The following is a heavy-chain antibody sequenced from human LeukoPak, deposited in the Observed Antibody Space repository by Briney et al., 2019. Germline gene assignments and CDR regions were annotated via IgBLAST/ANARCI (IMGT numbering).Heavy chain of an antibody. V-gene: IGHV4-34*01. J-gene: IGHJ6*02. CDR3: ARRMTTVTPRSGYYGMDV. D-gene: IGHD4-17*01. CDR2: INHSGST. Sequence: SETLSLTCAVYGGSFSGYYWSWIRQPPGKGLEWIGEINHSGSTNYNPSLKSRVTISVDTSKNQFSLKLSSVTAADTAVYYCARRMTTVTPRSGYYGMDVWGQGTMVTVSS. CDR1: GGSFSGYY.